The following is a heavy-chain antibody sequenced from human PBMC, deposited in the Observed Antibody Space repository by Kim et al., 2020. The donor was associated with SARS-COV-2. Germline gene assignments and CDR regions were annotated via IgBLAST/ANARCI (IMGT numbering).Heavy chain of an antibody. CDR2: IRSKAYGGTT. D-gene: IGHD3-10*01. Sequence: GGSLRLSCTASGFTFGDYAMSWFRQAPGKGLEWVGFIRSKAYGGTTEYAASVKGRFTISRDDSKSIAYLQMNSLKTEDTAVYYCTRDDYYGSGVDVYWGQGTLVTVSS. V-gene: IGHV3-49*03. J-gene: IGHJ4*02. CDR3: TRDDYYGSGVDVY. CDR1: GFTFGDYA.